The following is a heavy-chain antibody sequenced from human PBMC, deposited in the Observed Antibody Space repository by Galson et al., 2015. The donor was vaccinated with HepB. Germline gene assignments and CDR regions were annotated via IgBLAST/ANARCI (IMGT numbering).Heavy chain of an antibody. D-gene: IGHD5-24*01. Sequence: SLRLSCAASGFPFSNYAVHWVRQAPGKGLDWVAVLSSDGGTEYFADSVRGRFTISRDNSKSTLYLQMGSLRAEDTAVYFCARDPLAQQYRDGYNLNYYYGMDVWGQGTTVTVSS. J-gene: IGHJ6*02. V-gene: IGHV3-30-3*01. CDR2: LSSDGGTE. CDR3: ARDPLAQQYRDGYNLNYYYGMDV. CDR1: GFPFSNYA.